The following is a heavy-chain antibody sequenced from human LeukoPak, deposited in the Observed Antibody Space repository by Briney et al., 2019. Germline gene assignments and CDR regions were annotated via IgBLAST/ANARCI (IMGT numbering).Heavy chain of an antibody. J-gene: IGHJ4*02. D-gene: IGHD2-2*01. CDR1: GFTFSSYG. CDR2: IWNDGSEK. V-gene: IGHV3-33*01. Sequence: PGRSLRLSCAVSGFTFSSYGMHWVRQAPGKGLEWVAVIWNDGSEKYHADSVKGRFTISRDNSKNTLYLQMNSLRAEDTAVYYCARGYCSSIGCATGWKFDYWGQGTLVTASS. CDR3: ARGYCSSIGCATGWKFDY.